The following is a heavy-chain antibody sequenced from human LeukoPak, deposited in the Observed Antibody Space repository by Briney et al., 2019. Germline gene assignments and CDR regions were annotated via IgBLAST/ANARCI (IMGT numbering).Heavy chain of an antibody. CDR1: GFSFSSYA. D-gene: IGHD6-19*01. CDR3: GRPTKYWLVRGNGVDV. Sequence: GGSLRLSCAASGFSFSSYAMTWVRPAPGKGLEWVSSIDAGGGDTYHSDSVKGRFTISRDHSMNTLYLQMNSLRADDTAVYYCGRPTKYWLVRGNGVDVWGQGTTVTVSS. J-gene: IGHJ6*02. CDR2: IDAGGGDT. V-gene: IGHV3-23*01.